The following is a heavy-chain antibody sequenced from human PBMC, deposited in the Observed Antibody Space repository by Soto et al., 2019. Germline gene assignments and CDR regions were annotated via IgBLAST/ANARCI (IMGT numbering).Heavy chain of an antibody. CDR1: GFSFGDYA. V-gene: IGHV3-49*03. CDR2: IRSKAYGGTT. D-gene: IGHD3-3*01. Sequence: PGGSLRLSCTASGFSFGDYAVSWFRKAPRKGLEWVGFIRSKAYGGTTEYAASVKGRFTISRDDSKSIAYLQMNSLKTEDTAVYYCTRVHYDFWSGLGLVDVWGQGTTVTVSS. CDR3: TRVHYDFWSGLGLVDV. J-gene: IGHJ6*02.